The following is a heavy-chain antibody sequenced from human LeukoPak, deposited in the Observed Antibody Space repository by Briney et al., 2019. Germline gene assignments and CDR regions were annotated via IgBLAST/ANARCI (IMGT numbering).Heavy chain of an antibody. Sequence: SETLSLTCTVSGGSISGYYWSWTRQPPGKGLEWIGYIYYSGSTNYNPSLKSRVTISVDTSKNQFSLKLSSVTAADTAVYYCARERIVGATTRGSAFDIWGQGTMVTVSS. V-gene: IGHV4-59*01. D-gene: IGHD1-26*01. CDR2: IYYSGST. CDR1: GGSISGYY. CDR3: ARERIVGATTRGSAFDI. J-gene: IGHJ3*02.